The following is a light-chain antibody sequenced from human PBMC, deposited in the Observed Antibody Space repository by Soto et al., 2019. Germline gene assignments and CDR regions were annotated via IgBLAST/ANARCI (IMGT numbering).Light chain of an antibody. CDR2: GNN. Sequence: QSVLTQPPSLSGAPGQTITISCTGSSSNIGAGSDVHWFQHLPGTAPKVLIYGNNNRPSGVPDRFSGSKSGTSDSLAITGLQAEDEADYYCQSYDSSRRAWVLGGGTKLTVL. J-gene: IGLJ3*02. V-gene: IGLV1-40*01. CDR1: SSNIGAGSD. CDR3: QSYDSSRRAWV.